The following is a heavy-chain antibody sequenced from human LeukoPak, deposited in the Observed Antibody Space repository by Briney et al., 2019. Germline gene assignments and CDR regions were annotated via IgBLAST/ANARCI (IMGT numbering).Heavy chain of an antibody. D-gene: IGHD5-12*01. CDR3: ARKRAGKWLRFSTFAREPFDY. CDR1: GGTFSSYA. Sequence: ASVKVSCKASGGTFSSYAISWVRQAPGQGLEWMGRIIPIPGIANYAQKFQGRVTITADKSTSTAYMELSSLRSEDTAVYYCARKRAGKWLRFSTFAREPFDYWGQGTLVTVSS. CDR2: IIPIPGIA. V-gene: IGHV1-69*04. J-gene: IGHJ4*02.